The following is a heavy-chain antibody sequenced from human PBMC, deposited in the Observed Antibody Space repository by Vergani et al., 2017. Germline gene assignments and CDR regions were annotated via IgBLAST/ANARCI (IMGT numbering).Heavy chain of an antibody. V-gene: IGHV7-4-1*02. D-gene: IGHD4-23*01. CDR2: TNTISANP. J-gene: IGHJ4*02. CDR3: ATRNGGNDETMGY. CDR1: GYTFTRFA. Sequence: QVQLVQSGSELKKPGASVKVSCKASGYTFTRFAMNWVRQAPGQGLEWMGWTNTISANPTYAQGFTGRFVFSLDTSVSTAYLQISSLQGADTAVYYCATRNGGNDETMGYWGQGTLVTVSS.